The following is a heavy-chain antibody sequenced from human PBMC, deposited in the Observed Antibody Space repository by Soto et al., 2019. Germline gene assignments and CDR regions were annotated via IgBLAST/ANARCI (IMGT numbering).Heavy chain of an antibody. CDR3: ARELYSCGGDCPYYMDY. V-gene: IGHV1-46*01. CDR2: ISLYHHST. D-gene: IGHD2-21*02. J-gene: IGHJ4*02. CDR1: GYPFTDYF. Sequence: QAQLVQSGAEVKKPGASVRGSCKTSGYPFTDYFIHWVRQAPGQGLEWMGIISLYHHSTSYAQKFQGRLTVTADTSPTTVYMDLSSLTSEDSAVYWCARELYSCGGDCPYYMDYWGQGTLVTVSS.